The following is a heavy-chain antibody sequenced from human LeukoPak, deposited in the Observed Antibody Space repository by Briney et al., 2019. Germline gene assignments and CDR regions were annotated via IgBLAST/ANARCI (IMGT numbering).Heavy chain of an antibody. CDR2: ISGSDDST. CDR1: GFSFSTYA. CDR3: AKFACTSTSCYNNF. D-gene: IGHD2-2*02. V-gene: IGHV3-23*01. Sequence: GGSLRLSCAASGFSFSTYAMNWVRQAPGKGLEWVSAISGSDDSTYYAESVKGRFTISRDNSKNTLLLQMNSLRVEDTAVYYCAKFACTSTSCYNNFWGQGPLVTVSS. J-gene: IGHJ1*01.